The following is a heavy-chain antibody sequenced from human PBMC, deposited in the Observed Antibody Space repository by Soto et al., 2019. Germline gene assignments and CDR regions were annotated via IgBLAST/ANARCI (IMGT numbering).Heavy chain of an antibody. J-gene: IGHJ4*02. Sequence: QVQLVESGGGVVQPGRSLRLSCAASGFTFSSYGMHWVRQAPGKGLEWVAVIWYDGSNKYYADSVKGRFTISRDNSKNTLYLKMNSLRAEDTAVYYCARDPRRRYYDFWSCYLGEDYWGQGTLVTVSS. CDR2: IWYDGSNK. V-gene: IGHV3-33*01. CDR1: GFTFSSYG. D-gene: IGHD3-3*01. CDR3: ARDPRRRYYDFWSCYLGEDY.